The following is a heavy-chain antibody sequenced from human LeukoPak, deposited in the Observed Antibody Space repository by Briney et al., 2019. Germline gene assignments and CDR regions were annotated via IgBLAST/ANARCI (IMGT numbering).Heavy chain of an antibody. CDR1: GFTFSSYG. CDR2: IRYDGSNK. Sequence: TGGSLRLSCAASGFTFSSYGMHWVRQAPGKGLEWVAFIRYDGSNKYYADSVKGRFTISRDNSKNTLYLQMNSLRAEDTAVYYCARPYSSSPKDAFDIWGQGTMVTVSS. V-gene: IGHV3-30*02. D-gene: IGHD6-6*01. CDR3: ARPYSSSPKDAFDI. J-gene: IGHJ3*02.